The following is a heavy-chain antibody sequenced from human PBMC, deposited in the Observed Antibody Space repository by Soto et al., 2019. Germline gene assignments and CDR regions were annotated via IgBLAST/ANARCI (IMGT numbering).Heavy chain of an antibody. CDR2: ISWNSGSI. Sequence: PGRSIRLSCAALGFSWDHFAMHWVRQAPGKGLEWVSGISWNSGSIGYADSVKGRFTISRDNAKNSRYLQMNSLRAEDTALYYCKAQTIVAAAYDAFDIWGQGAMVTVSS. CDR1: GFSWDHFA. J-gene: IGHJ3*02. CDR3: KAQTIVAAAYDAFDI. D-gene: IGHD6-25*01. V-gene: IGHV3-9*01.